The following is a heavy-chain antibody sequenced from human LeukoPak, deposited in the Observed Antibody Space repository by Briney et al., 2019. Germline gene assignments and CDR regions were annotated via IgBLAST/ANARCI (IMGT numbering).Heavy chain of an antibody. D-gene: IGHD2-2*01. CDR3: ARELVDEGNPADAFDI. J-gene: IGHJ3*02. CDR2: ISSSGSTI. CDR1: GFTFSDYY. V-gene: IGHV3-11*04. Sequence: PGGSLRLSCAASGFTFSDYYMSWIRQAPGKGLEWVSYISSSGSTIYYADSVKGRFTISRDNAKNSLYLQMNGLRAEDMAVYYCARELVDEGNPADAFDIWGQGTMVTVSS.